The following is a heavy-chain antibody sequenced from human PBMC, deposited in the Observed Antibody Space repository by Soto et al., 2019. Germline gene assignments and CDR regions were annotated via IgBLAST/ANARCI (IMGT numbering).Heavy chain of an antibody. D-gene: IGHD1-26*01. Sequence: PSATVSLTCSVSGPSFSVFYWSLIRQSPGKGLDWIGEIDHSGITNHNTSLKSRATMSVDTSKNQFSLKLRSVTAADTAVYYCARGVSVTLAVQGGAPDKNYFDSRSQGTLVTVYS. CDR2: IDHSGIT. J-gene: IGHJ4*02. CDR1: GPSFSVFY. V-gene: IGHV4-34*04. CDR3: ARGVSVTLAVQGGAPDKNYFDS.